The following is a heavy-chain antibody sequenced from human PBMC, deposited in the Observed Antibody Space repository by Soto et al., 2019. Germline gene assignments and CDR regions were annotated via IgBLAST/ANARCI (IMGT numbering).Heavy chain of an antibody. CDR1: GFTFSSYD. V-gene: IGHV3-13*01. CDR2: IGTAGDT. Sequence: EVQLVESGGGLVQPGGSLRLSCAASGFTFSSYDMHWVRQATGKGLEWVSAIGTAGDTYYPGSVKGRFTIARENAKNSLYLQMNSLSAGDTAVYYCARAIRAYYYYGMDVWGQGTTVTVSS. J-gene: IGHJ6*02. D-gene: IGHD3-16*01. CDR3: ARAIRAYYYYGMDV.